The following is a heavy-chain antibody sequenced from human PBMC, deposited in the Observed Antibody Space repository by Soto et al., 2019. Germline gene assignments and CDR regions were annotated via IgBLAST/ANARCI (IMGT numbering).Heavy chain of an antibody. CDR2: ISGSGDST. J-gene: IGHJ4*02. Sequence: EVQLLESGGGLVQPGGSLRLSCAASGFTFSSYAMRWVRQAPGKGLEWGSAISGSGDSTYYADSVKGRFTISRDNSKNTLYLQMNSLRAEDTAVYYCAKRGSGRYFDYWGQGTLVTVSS. V-gene: IGHV3-23*01. CDR1: GFTFSSYA. CDR3: AKRGSGRYFDY. D-gene: IGHD3-10*01.